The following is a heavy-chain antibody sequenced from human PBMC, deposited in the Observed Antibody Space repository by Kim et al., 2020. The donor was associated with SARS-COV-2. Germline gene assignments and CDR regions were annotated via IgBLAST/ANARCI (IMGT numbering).Heavy chain of an antibody. CDR1: GFTLSDYY. CDR3: TRYIGGSTPALDV. V-gene: IGHV3-72*01. D-gene: IGHD1-26*01. Sequence: GGSLRLSCAVSGFTLSDYYIDWVRQAPGKGPEWAGRTRNKDNSYTTAYAASVEGRFTISRDDSKNLVYLQMNSLKTEDTAVYYCTRYIGGSTPALDVWGGTTVTVSS. CDR2: TRNKDNSYTT. J-gene: IGHJ6*04.